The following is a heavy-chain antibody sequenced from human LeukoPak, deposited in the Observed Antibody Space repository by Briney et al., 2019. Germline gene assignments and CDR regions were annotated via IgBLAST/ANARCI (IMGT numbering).Heavy chain of an antibody. Sequence: PGGSLRLSCATSGFTFSNYAIHWVRQAPGKGLEWVAVISYDGDNKYYADSVKGRFTISRDNSKNTLYLQMNSLRAEDTAVYYCARDFYYYDSSGYSDYWGQGTLVTVSS. V-gene: IGHV3-30-3*01. J-gene: IGHJ4*02. CDR3: ARDFYYYDSSGYSDY. D-gene: IGHD3-22*01. CDR1: GFTFSNYA. CDR2: ISYDGDNK.